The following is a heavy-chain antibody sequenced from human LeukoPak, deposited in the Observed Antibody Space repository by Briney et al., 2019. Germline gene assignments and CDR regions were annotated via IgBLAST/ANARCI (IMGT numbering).Heavy chain of an antibody. CDR3: AKDIHPGLDSGASCCFDY. CDR2: VSGYNGNT. Sequence: ASVTVSCQSSGYTFSRHGITWVRQAPGQGLEWMGWVSGYNGNTNYAQNVQGRVTMTTDTSTNTAYMELRSLRSDDTAVYYWAKDIHPGLDSGASCCFDYWGQGTPVTVSS. D-gene: IGHD3-22*01. J-gene: IGHJ4*02. V-gene: IGHV1-18*01. CDR1: GYTFSRHG.